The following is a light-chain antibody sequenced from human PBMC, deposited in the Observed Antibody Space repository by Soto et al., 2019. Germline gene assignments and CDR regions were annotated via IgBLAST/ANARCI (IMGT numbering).Light chain of an antibody. Sequence: EIVMTQSPATLSVSAGGRATLSCRASQSVSSNLAWYQKQPGQAPRLLMFGASTRATGIPARFSGSGSGTEFTLTISSLQSEDFAVYYCQQYGSSIQTFGQGTKVEIK. CDR3: QQYGSSIQT. CDR2: GAS. J-gene: IGKJ1*01. CDR1: QSVSSN. V-gene: IGKV3-15*01.